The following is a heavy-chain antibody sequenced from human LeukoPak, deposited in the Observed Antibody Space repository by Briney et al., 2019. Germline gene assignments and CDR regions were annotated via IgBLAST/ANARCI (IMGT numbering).Heavy chain of an antibody. Sequence: GGSLRLSCAASRFTFGSYDIHWVRQAPAKGLEWVAVVSPDGSNSNYADSVKGRFTISRDNSKNTVYLQMNSLRPEDTAVYYCAKKDRSGVGHGSFDYWGQGTLVSVSS. V-gene: IGHV3-30*18. CDR3: AKKDRSGVGHGSFDY. CDR1: RFTFGSYD. CDR2: VSPDGSNS. D-gene: IGHD3-10*01. J-gene: IGHJ4*02.